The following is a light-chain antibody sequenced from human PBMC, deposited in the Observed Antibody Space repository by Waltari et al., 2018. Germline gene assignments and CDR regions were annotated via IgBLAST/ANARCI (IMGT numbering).Light chain of an antibody. J-gene: IGKJ4*01. V-gene: IGKV3-20*01. CDR2: GAS. Sequence: RASQRVTVISLTWYQQKLGQAPRLRIYGASSRATGIPDRFSGSVSGTDFTLTISRLEPEDFAVYYCQQYDGEVVTFGGGTKVEI. CDR1: QRVTVIS. CDR3: QQYDGEVVT.